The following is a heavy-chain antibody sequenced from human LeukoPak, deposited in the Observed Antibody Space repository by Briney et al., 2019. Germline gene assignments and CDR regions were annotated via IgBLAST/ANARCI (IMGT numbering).Heavy chain of an antibody. CDR2: IIPIFGTA. D-gene: IGHD1-26*01. J-gene: IGHJ6*03. CDR3: AREERWDRDYYYMDV. CDR1: GGTFSSYA. Sequence: GASVKVSCKASGGTFSSYAISWVRQAPGQGLEWMGRIIPIFGTANYAQKFQGRVTLTTDESTSTAYMELSSLRSEDTAVYYCAREERWDRDYYYMDVWGKGTTVTVSS. V-gene: IGHV1-69*05.